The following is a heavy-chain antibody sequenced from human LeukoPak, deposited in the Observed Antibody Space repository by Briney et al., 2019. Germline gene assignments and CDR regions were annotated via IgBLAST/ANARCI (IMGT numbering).Heavy chain of an antibody. V-gene: IGHV3-30*18. CDR2: ISSDGSDK. Sequence: PGGSLRLSCAASGFTFSTYGMHWVRQAPGKGLEWVAVISSDGSDKYYTDSVKGRFTISRDNSKNTLYLQMSRLRADHTALYYCAKERLGATTPNPDYWGQGTLVTVSS. D-gene: IGHD1-26*01. J-gene: IGHJ4*02. CDR3: AKERLGATTPNPDY. CDR1: GFTFSTYG.